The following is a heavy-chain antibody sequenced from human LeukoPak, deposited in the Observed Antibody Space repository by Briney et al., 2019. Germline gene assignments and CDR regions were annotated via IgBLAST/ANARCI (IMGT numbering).Heavy chain of an antibody. CDR3: ARKDGDY. CDR2: INISGST. V-gene: IGHV4-4*07. CDR1: GASFGTFH. J-gene: IGHJ4*02. Sequence: SETLSLTCIVSGASFGTFHWTWFRQPAGRGLEWIGLINISGSTLLNPSLKNRVAMSVDLTKNQLSLKLNSVTAADTAMYFCARKDGDYWGRGTLVTVSS.